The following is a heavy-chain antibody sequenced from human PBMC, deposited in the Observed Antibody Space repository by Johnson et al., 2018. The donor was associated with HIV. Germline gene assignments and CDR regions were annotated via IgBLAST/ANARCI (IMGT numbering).Heavy chain of an antibody. CDR1: GFTFSDYY. Sequence: QMLLVESGGGLVKPGGSLRLSCAASGFTFSDYYMSWIRQAPGKGLEWVSYISSSGSTIYYADSVKGRFTISRDNAKNSLYLQMNSLRAEDTAVYYCAKDVERDILTGYGAFDIWGQGTMVTVSS. V-gene: IGHV3-11*04. CDR3: AKDVERDILTGYGAFDI. CDR2: ISSSGSTI. D-gene: IGHD3-9*01. J-gene: IGHJ3*02.